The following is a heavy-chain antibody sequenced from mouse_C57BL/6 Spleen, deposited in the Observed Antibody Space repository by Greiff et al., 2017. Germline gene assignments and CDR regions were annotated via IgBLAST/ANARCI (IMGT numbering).Heavy chain of an antibody. CDR2: IYLGDGDT. Sequence: QVQLQQSGPELVKPGASVKISCKASGYAFSSSWMNWVKQRPGKGLEWIGRIYLGDGDTNYNGKFKGKATLTADKSSSTAYMQLSSLTSEDSAVYFCARFPHYSNFYAMDYWGQGTSVTVSS. CDR3: ARFPHYSNFYAMDY. CDR1: GYAFSSSW. J-gene: IGHJ4*01. D-gene: IGHD2-5*01. V-gene: IGHV1-82*01.